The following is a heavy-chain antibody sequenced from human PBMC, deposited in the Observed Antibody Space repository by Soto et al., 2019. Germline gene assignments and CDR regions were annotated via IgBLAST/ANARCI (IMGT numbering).Heavy chain of an antibody. Sequence: SETLSLTCTVSGGSISSYYWSWIRQPPGKGLEWIGYIYYSGSTNYNPSLKSRVTISVDTSKNQFSLKLSSVTAADTAVYYCARGVEYYDCWSGYFYYFDYWGQGTLVTVSS. V-gene: IGHV4-59*01. CDR3: ARGVEYYDCWSGYFYYFDY. D-gene: IGHD3-3*01. CDR2: IYYSGST. CDR1: GGSISSYY. J-gene: IGHJ4*02.